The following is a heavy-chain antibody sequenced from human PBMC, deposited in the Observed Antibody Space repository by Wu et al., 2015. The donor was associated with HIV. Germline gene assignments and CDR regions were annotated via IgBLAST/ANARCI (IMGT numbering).Heavy chain of an antibody. J-gene: IGHJ3*02. Sequence: QVQLEQSGSEVMKPGSSVRVSCKASGGTRYSYAFTWVRQAPGQGLEWMGRIIPVFGTSITAQSFQGRVTITADEVTNTAYMELSSLRSEDTAVYYCARVPPIATAGTPFDIWGQGTLVTVSS. CDR2: IIPVFGTS. D-gene: IGHD6-25*01. CDR3: ARVPPIATAGTPFDI. CDR1: GGTRYSYA. V-gene: IGHV1-69*13.